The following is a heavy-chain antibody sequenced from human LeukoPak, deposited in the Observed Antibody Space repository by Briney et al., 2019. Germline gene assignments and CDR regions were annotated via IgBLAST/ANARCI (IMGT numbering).Heavy chain of an antibody. CDR3: ATSVGYHGSKNAFDV. V-gene: IGHV4-59*08. J-gene: IGHJ3*01. D-gene: IGHD2-15*01. Sequence: PSETLSLTCSVSGGSISIYFWTWIQQPPGKRLEWIGNTHYSGSTNYNPSLKGRVSISLDTSKNGFSLELTSVTAADTAVYYCATSVGYHGSKNAFDVWGLGTMVTVSS. CDR1: GGSISIYF. CDR2: THYSGST.